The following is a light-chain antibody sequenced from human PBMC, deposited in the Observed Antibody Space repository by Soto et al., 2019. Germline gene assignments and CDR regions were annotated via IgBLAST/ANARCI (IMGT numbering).Light chain of an antibody. CDR2: ASS. V-gene: IGKV1-39*01. CDR3: QQSYSTPPT. CDR1: QSIRRN. Sequence: DIEMTQSPASLSASVGDRVTISCRASQSIRRNLNWYQQKPGQAPTLLIYASSSWQSGVPSRFSGSGSGTDFILTISSVQPEDFGTYYCQQSYSTPPTFGQGTRLEIK. J-gene: IGKJ5*01.